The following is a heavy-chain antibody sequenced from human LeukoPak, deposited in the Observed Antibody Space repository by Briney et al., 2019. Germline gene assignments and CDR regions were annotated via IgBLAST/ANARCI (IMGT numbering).Heavy chain of an antibody. V-gene: IGHV3-23*01. CDR1: GFTFSSYA. CDR2: ISGSGGST. D-gene: IGHD2-2*01. J-gene: IGHJ4*02. CDR3: AKENVVVPTAIPGGFDY. Sequence: GGSLRLSCAASGFTFSSYAMSWVRQAPGKGLEWVSAISGSGGSTYYADSVKGRFTISRDNAKNSLYLQMNSLRAEDTALYYCAKENVVVPTAIPGGFDYWGQGTLVTVSS.